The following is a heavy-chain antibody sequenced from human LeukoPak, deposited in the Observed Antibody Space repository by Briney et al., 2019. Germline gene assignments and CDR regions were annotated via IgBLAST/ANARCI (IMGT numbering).Heavy chain of an antibody. CDR3: ARSHMYGDYGEDI. CDR1: GFTFNSYG. D-gene: IGHD4-17*01. J-gene: IGHJ3*02. Sequence: PGGSLRLSCAASGFTFNSYGMNWFRQAPGKGLEWISYINSVGGTTFYADSVKGRFTITRDNANSTLYLQMNSLRAEDAAIYYCARSHMYGDYGEDIWGHGTVVAVSS. CDR2: INSVGGTT. V-gene: IGHV3-48*03.